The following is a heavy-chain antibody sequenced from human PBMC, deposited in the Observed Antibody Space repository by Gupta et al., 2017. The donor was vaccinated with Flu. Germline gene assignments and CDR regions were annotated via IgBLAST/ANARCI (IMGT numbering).Heavy chain of an antibody. V-gene: IGHV3-30*18. J-gene: IGHJ4*02. CDR2: ISYDGSDK. CDR1: GFTFSNFG. CDR3: AKGWMDSGY. D-gene: IGHD6-19*01. Sequence: QVHLVESGGGVVQPGRSLRLSCAASGFTFSNFGMHWVRQAPGKGLEGVAKISYDGSDKYYVDSVKGRFTISRDNSKNTLILQMNSLRPEDTAVYYCAKGWMDSGYWGQGNRVTVSS.